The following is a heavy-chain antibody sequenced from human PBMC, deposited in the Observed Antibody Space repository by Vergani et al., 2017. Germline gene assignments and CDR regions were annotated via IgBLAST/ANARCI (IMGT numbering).Heavy chain of an antibody. CDR3: ARRITMIVVVGAFDN. V-gene: IGHV4-34*01. J-gene: IGHJ3*02. CDR2: INHSGST. Sequence: QVQLQQWGAGLLKPSETLSLTCAVYGGSFSGYYWSWIRQPPGKGLEWIGEINHSGSTNYNPSLKSRVTISVDTSKNQFSLKLSSVTAADTAVYYCARRITMIVVVGAFDNWGQGTKVTVSS. D-gene: IGHD3-22*01. CDR1: GGSFSGYY.